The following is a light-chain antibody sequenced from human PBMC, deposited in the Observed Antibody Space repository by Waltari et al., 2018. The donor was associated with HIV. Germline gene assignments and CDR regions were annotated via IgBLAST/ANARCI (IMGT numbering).Light chain of an antibody. V-gene: IGLV2-8*01. CDR3: TSYAGRNSVV. J-gene: IGLJ2*01. CDR2: EVT. Sequence: QSALTQPPAASGSPGQSVTISCTGTSSDVGAYNYVSCYQHHPGKAPKLMIYEVTERPSGVPDRFSGSRSGNTASLTVSGLQAEDEADYYCTSYAGRNSVVFGGGTKLTVL. CDR1: SSDVGAYNY.